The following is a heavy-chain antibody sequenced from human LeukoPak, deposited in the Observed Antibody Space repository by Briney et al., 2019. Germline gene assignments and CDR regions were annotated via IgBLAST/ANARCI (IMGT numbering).Heavy chain of an antibody. Sequence: GGSLRLSCAASGFTFSSYEMNWVRQAAGKGLEWVSYISSSGSTIYYADSVKGRFTISRDNAKNSLYLQMNSLSAEDTAVYYCASLSIRRALRRREDNWFDPWGQGTLVTVSS. CDR1: GFTFSSYE. D-gene: IGHD2/OR15-2a*01. CDR2: ISSSGSTI. V-gene: IGHV3-48*03. CDR3: ASLSIRRALRRREDNWFDP. J-gene: IGHJ5*02.